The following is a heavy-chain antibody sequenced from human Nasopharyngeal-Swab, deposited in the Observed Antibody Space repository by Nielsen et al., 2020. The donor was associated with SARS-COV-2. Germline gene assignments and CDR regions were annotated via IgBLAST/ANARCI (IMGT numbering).Heavy chain of an antibody. CDR3: ARAGITMVRAFDY. D-gene: IGHD3-10*01. V-gene: IGHV3-21*01. J-gene: IGHJ4*02. CDR2: ISSSNSYI. Sequence: VRQAPGKGLEWVSSISSSNSYIYYADSVKGRFTISRDNAKNSLYLQMNSLRAEDTAVYYCARAGITMVRAFDYWGQGTLVTVSS.